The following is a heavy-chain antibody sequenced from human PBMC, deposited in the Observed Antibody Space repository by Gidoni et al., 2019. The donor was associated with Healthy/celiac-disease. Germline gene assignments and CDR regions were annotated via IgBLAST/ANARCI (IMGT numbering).Heavy chain of an antibody. J-gene: IGHJ6*03. D-gene: IGHD1-26*01. V-gene: IGHV3-43*01. Sequence: EVQLVESGGVVVQPGGSLRLSCAASGFTFDDYTMHWVRQAPGKGLEWVSLISWDGGSTYYADSVKGRFTISRDNSKNSLYLQMNSLRTEDTALYYCAKAGIGLYYMDVWGKGTTVTVSS. CDR3: AKAGIGLYYMDV. CDR1: GFTFDDYT. CDR2: ISWDGGST.